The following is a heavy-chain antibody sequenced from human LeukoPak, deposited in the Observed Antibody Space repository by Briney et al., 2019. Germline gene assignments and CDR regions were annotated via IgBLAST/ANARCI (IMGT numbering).Heavy chain of an antibody. CDR2: IKKDGTEK. D-gene: IGHD6-19*01. CDR1: GFTFSSYW. CDR3: AKGSSIAVAGTWLDY. J-gene: IGHJ4*02. Sequence: GGSLRLSCAASGFTFSSYWMSWVRQAPGKGLEWVANIKKDGTEKKYVDSVKGRFTISRDNAKNSLYLQMNSLRAEDTALYYCAKGSSIAVAGTWLDYWGQGTLVTVSS. V-gene: IGHV3-7*03.